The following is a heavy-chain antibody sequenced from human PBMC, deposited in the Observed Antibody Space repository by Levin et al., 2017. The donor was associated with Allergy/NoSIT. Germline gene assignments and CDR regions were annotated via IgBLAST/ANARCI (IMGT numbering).Heavy chain of an antibody. CDR2: IRQDGSEK. V-gene: IGHV3-7*04. J-gene: IGHJ4*02. Sequence: LSLTCAASGFTFSDYWMTWVRQAPGKGLEWLGNIRQDGSEKHYVDSVEGRFSISRDNAKNSLYLQMKSLRADDTAVYFCARDLSLGGFIDYWGQGILVTVSS. CDR1: GFTFSDYW. D-gene: IGHD5-12*01. CDR3: ARDLSLGGFIDY.